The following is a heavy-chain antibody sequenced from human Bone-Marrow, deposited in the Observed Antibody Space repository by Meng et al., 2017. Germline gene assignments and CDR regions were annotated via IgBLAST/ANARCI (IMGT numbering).Heavy chain of an antibody. Sequence: GESLKISCAASGFTFSSYWMHWVRQAPGKGLVWVSRINSDGSSTSYADSVKGRFTISRDNAKNTLYLQMNSLRAEDTAVCYCAREPVGELAAAGTGNDGVDISGQGTMVTVSS. V-gene: IGHV3-74*01. D-gene: IGHD6-13*01. CDR3: AREPVGELAAAGTGNDGVDI. CDR2: INSDGSST. J-gene: IGHJ3*02. CDR1: GFTFSSYW.